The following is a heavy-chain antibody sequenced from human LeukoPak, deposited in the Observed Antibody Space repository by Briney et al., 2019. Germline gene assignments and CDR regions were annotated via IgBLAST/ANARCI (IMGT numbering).Heavy chain of an antibody. D-gene: IGHD2-15*01. CDR3: ARGGVERYCSGGSCYGWFDP. CDR1: GGSCIGYS. J-gene: IGHJ5*02. CDR2: INHIGST. V-gene: IGHV4-34*01. Sequence: SETLSLTCAVDGGSCIGYSWSWIRQPPGKGLEWIGAINHIGSTNYNPSLKSRVTISVDTSKNQFSLNLNSVTATDTAVYYCARGGVERYCSGGSCYGWFDPWGQGTLVTVSS.